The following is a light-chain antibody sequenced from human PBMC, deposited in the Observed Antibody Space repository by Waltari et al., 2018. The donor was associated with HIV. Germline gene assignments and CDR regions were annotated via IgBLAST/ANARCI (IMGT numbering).Light chain of an antibody. V-gene: IGKV2-30*01. CDR1: QSLESTDGNTY. J-gene: IGKJ4*01. CDR2: KVS. Sequence: DVVMTQTPVSLLVTLGQSVSVSCKSSQSLESTDGNTYLNWFHLRPGHPPRRLIYKVSNRDSGVPDRFGDSGSGTTFSLNITAVEAADVGIYSCMQGTHFLSFGGGTKVE. CDR3: MQGTHFLS.